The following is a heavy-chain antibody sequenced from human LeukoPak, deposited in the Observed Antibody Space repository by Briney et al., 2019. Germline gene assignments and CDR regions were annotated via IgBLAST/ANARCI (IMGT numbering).Heavy chain of an antibody. V-gene: IGHV3-21*01. D-gene: IGHD2-15*01. J-gene: IGHJ4*02. CDR3: ARVEECSGGSCYSGH. CDR2: ISSSSSYI. CDR1: GFTFSSYS. Sequence: GGSLRLSCAASGFTFSSYSMNWVRQAPGKGLEWVSSISSSSSYIYYADSVKGRFTISRDNAKNSLYLQMNSLRAEDTAVYYCARVEECSGGSCYSGHWGQGTLVTVSS.